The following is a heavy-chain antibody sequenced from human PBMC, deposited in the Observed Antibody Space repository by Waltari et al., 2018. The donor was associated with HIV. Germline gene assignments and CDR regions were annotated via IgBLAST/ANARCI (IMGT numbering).Heavy chain of an antibody. D-gene: IGHD3-16*02. J-gene: IGHJ4*02. CDR3: ARDWGSYRPYYFDY. CDR1: GYSIADGYY. Sequence: QVQLQESGPGLVKPSETLSLTCRVSGYSIADGYYWAWIRQPPGKGLEWVASIFYSGNTYYNPSLKSRVTMSMDTSRNQFSLKLSSVTAADTAVYFCARDWGSYRPYYFDYWGRGTLVTVSS. CDR2: IFYSGNT. V-gene: IGHV4-38-2*02.